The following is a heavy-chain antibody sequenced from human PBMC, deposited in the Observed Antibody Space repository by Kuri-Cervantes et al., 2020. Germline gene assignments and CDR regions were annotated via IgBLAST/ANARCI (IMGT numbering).Heavy chain of an antibody. CDR2: IYYSGST. Sequence: SETLSLTCTVSGGSIGSGDYYWSWIRQPPGKGLEWIGYIYYSGSTYYNPSLKSRVTISVDTSKNQFSLKLSSVTAADTAVYYCVRPGFGELSAFDIWGQGTMVTVSS. D-gene: IGHD3-10*01. V-gene: IGHV4-30-4*01. CDR1: GGSIGSGDYY. J-gene: IGHJ3*02. CDR3: VRPGFGELSAFDI.